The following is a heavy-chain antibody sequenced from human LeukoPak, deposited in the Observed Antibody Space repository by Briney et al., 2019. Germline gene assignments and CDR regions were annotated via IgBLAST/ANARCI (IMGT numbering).Heavy chain of an antibody. D-gene: IGHD5-18*01. J-gene: IGHJ4*02. Sequence: PSETLSLTCTVSGGSISSGDYYWSWIRQPAGKGLEWIGRIYTSGNTNYNPSLKSRVTISLDTSKNHFSLRLSSVTAADTAVYYCARAGGRDNSYGFQDYWGQGTLVTVSS. CDR2: IYTSGNT. CDR1: GGSISSGDYY. CDR3: ARAGGRDNSYGFQDY. V-gene: IGHV4-61*02.